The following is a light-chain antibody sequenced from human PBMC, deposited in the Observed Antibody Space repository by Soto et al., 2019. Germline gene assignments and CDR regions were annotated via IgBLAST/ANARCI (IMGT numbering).Light chain of an antibody. CDR2: GAS. Sequence: DIVLTQSPATLSLSPGETATRTCRASQSVISYLAWYHQKPRQAPRLLIYGASTSATGVAARFSGSRSGTEFTPTTTSLQSEDFAVYCCHQYYNWPLTFGPGTKVDIK. CDR3: HQYYNWPLT. CDR1: QSVISY. V-gene: IGKV3D-15*01. J-gene: IGKJ4*02.